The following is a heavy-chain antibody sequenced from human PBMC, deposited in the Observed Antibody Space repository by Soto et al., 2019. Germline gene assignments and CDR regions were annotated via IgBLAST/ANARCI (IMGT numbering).Heavy chain of an antibody. CDR2: IYYSGST. CDR3: AITPLSGSSGWNDY. D-gene: IGHD6-19*01. CDR1: GGSISSSSYY. V-gene: IGHV4-39*01. J-gene: IGHJ4*02. Sequence: SETLSLTCTVSGGSISSSSYYWGWIRQPPGKGLEWIGSIYYSGSTYYKPSLKSRVTISVDTSKNQFSLKLSSVTAADTAVYYCAITPLSGSSGWNDYWGQGTLVTVSS.